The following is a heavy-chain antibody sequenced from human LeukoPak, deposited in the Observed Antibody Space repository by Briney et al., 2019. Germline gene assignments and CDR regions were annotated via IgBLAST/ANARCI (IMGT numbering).Heavy chain of an antibody. V-gene: IGHV3-23*01. CDR3: VIDPNWGTHS. J-gene: IGHJ4*02. CDR2: IGSSGGGI. CDR1: GFTFSTYT. Sequence: PGGSLRLSCAASGFTFSTYTMYWVRHPPGKRLEWVSIIGSSGGGIHYADSVKGRFTISRDNSKNALYLQMNSLRVEDTAVYYCVIDPNWGTHSWGQGVLVTVSS. D-gene: IGHD7-27*01.